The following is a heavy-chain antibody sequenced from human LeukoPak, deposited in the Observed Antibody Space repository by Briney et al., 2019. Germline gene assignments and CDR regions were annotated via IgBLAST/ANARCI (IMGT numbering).Heavy chain of an antibody. D-gene: IGHD5-18*01. Sequence: PSSTLSLTCTVSGDSKTGYYWTWVRQPPGQGLEWIGYVYHTGTSNYNPSVRSRINMSVDTSKNQYSMKLTSVTAAGTAVYFCARALDTWSALDYWGLGTLVTVSS. CDR1: GDSKTGYY. V-gene: IGHV4-59*01. CDR3: ARALDTWSALDY. J-gene: IGHJ4*02. CDR2: VYHTGTS.